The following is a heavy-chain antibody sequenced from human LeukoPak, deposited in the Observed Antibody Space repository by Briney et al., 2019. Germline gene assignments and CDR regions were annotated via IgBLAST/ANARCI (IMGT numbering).Heavy chain of an antibody. Sequence: ASVKVSCKASGYTFTSYDINWVRQATGQGLEWVGWMNPNSGNTGYAQKFQGRVTITADTSTGTAYMELSSLRSEDTAVYYCATSGGLRFAFDIWGQGTMVTVSS. D-gene: IGHD3-16*01. CDR2: MNPNSGNT. CDR3: ATSGGLRFAFDI. CDR1: GYTFTSYD. V-gene: IGHV1-8*01. J-gene: IGHJ3*02.